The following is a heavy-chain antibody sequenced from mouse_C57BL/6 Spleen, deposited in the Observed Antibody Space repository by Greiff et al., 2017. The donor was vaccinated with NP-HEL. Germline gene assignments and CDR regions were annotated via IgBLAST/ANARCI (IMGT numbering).Heavy chain of an antibody. CDR3: TTGDYYGSSYDFDY. CDR2: IDPEDGDT. D-gene: IGHD1-1*01. J-gene: IGHJ2*01. Sequence: VHVKQSGAELVRPGASVKLSCTASGFNIKDYYMHWVKQRPEQGLEWIGRIDPEDGDTAYAPKFQGKATMTADTSSNTAYLQLSSLTSEDTAVYYCTTGDYYGSSYDFDYWGQGTTLTVSS. V-gene: IGHV14-1*01. CDR1: GFNIKDYY.